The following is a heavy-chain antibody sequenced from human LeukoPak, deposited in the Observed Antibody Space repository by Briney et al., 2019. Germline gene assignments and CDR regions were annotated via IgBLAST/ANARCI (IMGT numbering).Heavy chain of an antibody. CDR1: GYTXTSSG. CDR3: ARARWLQLLGDY. J-gene: IGHJ4*02. Sequence: ASVKVSCKASGYTXTSSGFSGVRQAPGQGLEWMGWISAYNGYTHYAQMLQDRVTMTTDSSTSTAYMELRSLRSDDTAVYYCARARWLQLLGDYWGQGTLVTVSS. V-gene: IGHV1-18*01. D-gene: IGHD5-24*01. CDR2: ISAYNGYT.